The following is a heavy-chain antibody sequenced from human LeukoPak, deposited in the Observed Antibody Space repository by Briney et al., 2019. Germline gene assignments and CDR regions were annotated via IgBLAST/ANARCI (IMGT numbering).Heavy chain of an antibody. D-gene: IGHD6-13*01. J-gene: IGHJ4*02. CDR3: ARVRFGQQLVFY. CDR1: GYTFTSYD. CDR2: MNPNSGNT. V-gene: IGHV1-8*02. Sequence: GASVKVSCKASGYTFTSYDINWVRQATGQGLEWMGWMNPNSGNTGYAQKFQGRVTMTRNTSISTAYMELSSLRSEDTVVYYCARVRFGQQLVFYWGQGTLVTVSS.